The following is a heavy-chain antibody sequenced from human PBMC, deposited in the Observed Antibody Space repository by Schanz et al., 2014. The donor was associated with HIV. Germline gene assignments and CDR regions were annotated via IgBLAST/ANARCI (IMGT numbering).Heavy chain of an antibody. CDR1: GFTFSSYG. J-gene: IGHJ4*02. CDR3: ASGPLYYFDY. Sequence: QVQLVESGGGVVQPGKSLRLSCAASGFTFSSYGMHWVRQAPGKGLEWVAVISYDGSNKNYADSVKGRFTISRDNSKKTLYLQMNSLRAEDTAVYYCASGPLYYFDYWGQGTLVIVSS. V-gene: IGHV3-30*19. CDR2: ISYDGSNK.